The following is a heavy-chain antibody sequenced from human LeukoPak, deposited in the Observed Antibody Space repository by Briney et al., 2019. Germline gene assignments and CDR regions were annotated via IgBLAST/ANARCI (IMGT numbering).Heavy chain of an antibody. D-gene: IGHD2-21*01. Sequence: GGSLRLSCAASGFSVRGSFMNLVRQAPGKGLEWVSLLSNTENSFYADSVKGRFTLSRDISNNTLYLHMRSLRGEDTAVYFCARAIGVVDCGTQTCYPYHFDKWGRGTLVTVSS. V-gene: IGHV3-66*01. CDR3: ARAIGVVDCGTQTCYPYHFDK. CDR1: GFSVRGSF. J-gene: IGHJ4*02. CDR2: LSNTENS.